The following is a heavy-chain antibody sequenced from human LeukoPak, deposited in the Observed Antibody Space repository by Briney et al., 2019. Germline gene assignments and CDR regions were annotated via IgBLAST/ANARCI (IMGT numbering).Heavy chain of an antibody. CDR1: GFTFSSYA. CDR3: ARDTHYGSPNYFDY. D-gene: IGHD4-17*01. J-gene: IGHJ4*02. CDR2: ISDDGSNK. V-gene: IGHV3-30-3*01. Sequence: PGGSLRLSCAASGFTFSSYAMYWVRQAPGKGLEWVTLISDDGSNKYYADSVKGRFTISRDNSKNTLYLQMNSLRPEDTAVYYCARDTHYGSPNYFDYWGQGTLVTVSS.